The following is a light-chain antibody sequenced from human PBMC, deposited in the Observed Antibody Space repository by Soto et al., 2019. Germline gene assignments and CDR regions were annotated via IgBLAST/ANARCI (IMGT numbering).Light chain of an antibody. V-gene: IGKV3-20*01. J-gene: IGKJ1*01. Sequence: DIVLTQSPGTLSLSPGERATLSCRASQSVSSSYLAWYQQKPGQAPRLLIYGASSRATGIPDRFGGSGSGTDFTLTISRLEPEDFAVYYCQQYGSSTWTFGQGTKVDIK. CDR3: QQYGSSTWT. CDR1: QSVSSSY. CDR2: GAS.